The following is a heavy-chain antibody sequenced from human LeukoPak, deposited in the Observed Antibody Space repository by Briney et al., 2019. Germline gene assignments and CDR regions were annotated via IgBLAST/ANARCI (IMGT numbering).Heavy chain of an antibody. V-gene: IGHV4-61*02. J-gene: IGHJ6*03. D-gene: IGHD3-10*01. CDR3: ARVGTHMDV. Sequence: SETLSLTCTVSGGSISSSNYYWSWIRQPAGEGLEWIGRIGSSGSPNYNPSLKSRVTISVDTSKNQFSLKLSSVTAADTAVYYCARVGTHMDVWGTGTTVTVSS. CDR2: IGSSGSP. CDR1: GGSISSSNYY.